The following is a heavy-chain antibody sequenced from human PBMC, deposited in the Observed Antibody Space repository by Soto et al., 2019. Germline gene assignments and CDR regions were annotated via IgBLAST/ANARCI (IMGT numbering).Heavy chain of an antibody. CDR1: GFTFSSYG. CDR2: ISYDGSNK. D-gene: IGHD7-27*01. J-gene: IGHJ6*02. V-gene: IGHV3-30*18. Sequence: QVQLVESGGGVVQPGRSLRLSCAASGFTFSSYGMHWVRQAPGKGLEWVAVISYDGSNKYYADSVKGRFTISRDNSKNTLYLQTNSLRPEDTAVYYCAKDLLGPGRAYGMDVWGQGTTVTVSS. CDR3: AKDLLGPGRAYGMDV.